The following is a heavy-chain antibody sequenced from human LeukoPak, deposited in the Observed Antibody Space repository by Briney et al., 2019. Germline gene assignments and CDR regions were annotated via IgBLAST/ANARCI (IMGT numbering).Heavy chain of an antibody. CDR1: GGSIRSYY. Sequence: SSETLSLTCTVSGGSIRSYYWSWIRQPPGKGLEWIAYIYYSGSTNYNPSLKSRVTISVDTSKNQFSLKLSSVTAADTAVYYCARVYYSNSYDYWYFDLWGRGTLVTVPS. V-gene: IGHV4-59*01. CDR3: ARVYYSNSYDYWYFDL. J-gene: IGHJ2*01. CDR2: IYYSGST. D-gene: IGHD6-13*01.